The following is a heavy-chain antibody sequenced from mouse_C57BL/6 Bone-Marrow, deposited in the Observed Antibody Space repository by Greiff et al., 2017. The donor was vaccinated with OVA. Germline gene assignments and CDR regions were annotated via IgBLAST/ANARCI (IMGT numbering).Heavy chain of an antibody. J-gene: IGHJ2*01. D-gene: IGHD1-1*01. Sequence: EVKLMESGPGLVKPSQSLSLTCSVTGYSITSGYYWNWIRQFPGNKLEWMGYISYDGSNNYNPSLKNRISITRDTSKNQFFLKLNSVTTEDTATYYCAREDTTVVYYFDYWGQGTTLTVSS. CDR3: AREDTTVVYYFDY. CDR1: GYSITSGYY. V-gene: IGHV3-6*01. CDR2: ISYDGSN.